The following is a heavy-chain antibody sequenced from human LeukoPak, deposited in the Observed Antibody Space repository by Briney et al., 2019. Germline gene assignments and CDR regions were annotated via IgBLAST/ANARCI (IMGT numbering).Heavy chain of an antibody. CDR2: INYDASNK. Sequence: RSLRLSCAASGFTFSSYGMHWVRQAPGEGLEWVAVINYDASNKYYADSVKGRFTISRDNSKNTLYLQMNSLRVEDTAVYYCAGALSTGGRIDYWGQGTLVTVSS. D-gene: IGHD2-8*02. CDR3: AGALSTGGRIDY. V-gene: IGHV3-33*01. J-gene: IGHJ4*02. CDR1: GFTFSSYG.